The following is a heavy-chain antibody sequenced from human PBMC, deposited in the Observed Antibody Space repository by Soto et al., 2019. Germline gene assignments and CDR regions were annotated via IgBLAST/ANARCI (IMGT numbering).Heavy chain of an antibody. D-gene: IGHD6-6*01. V-gene: IGHV1-46*01. J-gene: IGHJ6*02. CDR2: INPSGGST. CDR1: GYTFTSDY. Sequence: ASVKGSCKASGYTFTSDYMHWVRQAPGQGLEWMGIINPSGGSTSYAQKFQGRVTMTRDTSTSTVYMELSSLRSEDTAVYYCARGDSSSSRANYYYGMDVWGQGTTVTVSS. CDR3: ARGDSSSSRANYYYGMDV.